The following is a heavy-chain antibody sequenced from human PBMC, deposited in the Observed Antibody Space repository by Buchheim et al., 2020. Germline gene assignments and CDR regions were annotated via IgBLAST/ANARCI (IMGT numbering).Heavy chain of an antibody. CDR3: ARDISNWSNYYYYGMDV. V-gene: IGHV3-66*01. CDR2: IYSGGST. Sequence: EVQLVESGGGLVQPGGSLRLSCAASGFTVSSNYMSWVRQAPGKGLEWVSVIYSGGSTYYADSVKGRFTISRDNSKNTLYLQMNSLRAEDTAVYYCARDISNWSNYYYYGMDVWGQGTT. CDR1: GFTVSSNY. D-gene: IGHD1-20*01. J-gene: IGHJ6*02.